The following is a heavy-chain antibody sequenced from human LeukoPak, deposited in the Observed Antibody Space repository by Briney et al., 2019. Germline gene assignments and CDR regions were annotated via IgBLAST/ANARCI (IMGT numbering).Heavy chain of an antibody. V-gene: IGHV1-3*03. Sequence: ASVTVSCKASGYTFTSYAMHWVRQAPGQRLEWMGWINAGNGNTKYSQEFQGRVTITRDTSASTAYMELSSLRSEDMAVYYCARDYSSCWVNWFDPWGQGTLVTVSS. CDR3: ARDYSSCWVNWFDP. CDR2: INAGNGNT. J-gene: IGHJ5*02. D-gene: IGHD6-19*01. CDR1: GYTFTSYA.